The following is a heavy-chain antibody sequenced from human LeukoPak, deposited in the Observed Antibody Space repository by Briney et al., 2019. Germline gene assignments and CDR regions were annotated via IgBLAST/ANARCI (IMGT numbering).Heavy chain of an antibody. V-gene: IGHV4-34*01. J-gene: IGHJ5*02. CDR3: ARVRKPNWNYGGWFDP. CDR1: GGSFSGYY. CDR2: INYSGST. D-gene: IGHD1-7*01. Sequence: PSETLSLTCAVYGGSFSGYYWSWIRQPPGKGLEWIGEINYSGSTNYNPSLKSRVTISVDTSKNQFSLKLSSVTAADTAVYYCARVRKPNWNYGGWFDPWGQGTLVTVSS.